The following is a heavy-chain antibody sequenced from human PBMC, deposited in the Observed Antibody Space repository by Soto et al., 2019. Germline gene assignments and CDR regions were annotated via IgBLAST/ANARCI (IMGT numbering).Heavy chain of an antibody. J-gene: IGHJ6*02. V-gene: IGHV1-69*06. Sequence: GAAVKVSCKASGGTFSRYAISWVRQAPGQGLEWMGGIIPIFGTANYAQKFQGRVTITADKSTSTAYMELSSLRSEDTAVYYCAREENMYCSGGSCHLYPHYYGMDVWGQGTTVTVSS. CDR2: IIPIFGTA. D-gene: IGHD2-15*01. CDR3: AREENMYCSGGSCHLYPHYYGMDV. CDR1: GGTFSRYA.